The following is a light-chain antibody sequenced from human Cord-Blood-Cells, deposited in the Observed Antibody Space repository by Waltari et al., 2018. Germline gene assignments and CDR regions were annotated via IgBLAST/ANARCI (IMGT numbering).Light chain of an antibody. CDR3: QQYDNLP. CDR2: DAS. J-gene: IGKJ2*01. Sequence: DIQMTQSPSSLSASVGDRVTITCQASQDIRNYLNWYQQKPGKAPKLLIYDASNLETGVPSRFSGSGSGTDFTFTISSLQPEDIATYYCQQYDNLPFGQGTKLEIK. V-gene: IGKV1-33*01. CDR1: QDIRNY.